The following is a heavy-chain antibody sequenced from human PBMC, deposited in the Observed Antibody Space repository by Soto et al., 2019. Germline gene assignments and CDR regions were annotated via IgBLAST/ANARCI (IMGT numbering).Heavy chain of an antibody. D-gene: IGHD1-26*01. V-gene: IGHV1-8*01. Sequence: ASVKVSCKASGYTFTSYDINWVRQATGQGLEWMGWMNPNSGNTGFAQRFQGRGTMTRNTSISTAYMELSSLRSEVTAVYYCARDWVVGAGTNVFAIWGKGTTVTVYS. CDR2: MNPNSGNT. CDR1: GYTFTSYD. CDR3: ARDWVVGAGTNVFAI. J-gene: IGHJ6*04.